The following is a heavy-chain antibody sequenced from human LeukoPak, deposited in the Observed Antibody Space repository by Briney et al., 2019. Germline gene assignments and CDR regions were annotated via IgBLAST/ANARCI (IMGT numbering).Heavy chain of an antibody. J-gene: IGHJ4*02. CDR2: INTKGET. D-gene: IGHD2-21*01. Sequence: SETLSLTCTVSGVSMSAYQWSWVRQSPEKGLEWIGCINTKGETSYNPSLKSRVTTSVDTSKSQFSLRLTSATAADTAVYYCATSNDAKIAPFDHWGQGAPVTVSS. CDR1: GVSMSAYQ. V-gene: IGHV4-4*09. CDR3: ATSNDAKIAPFDH.